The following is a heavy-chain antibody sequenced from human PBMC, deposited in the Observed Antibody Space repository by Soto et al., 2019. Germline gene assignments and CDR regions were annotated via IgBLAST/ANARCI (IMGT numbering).Heavy chain of an antibody. CDR2: IYYSGST. D-gene: IGHD3-10*01. V-gene: IGHV4-59*01. CDR3: ARSMVRGVIIRRLDYYYGMDV. CDR1: GGSISSYY. Sequence: SETLSLTXTVSGGSISSYYWSWIRQPPGKGLEWIGYIYYSGSTNYNPSLKSRVTISVDTSKNQSSLKLSSVTAADTAACYCARSMVRGVIIRRLDYYYGMDVWGQGTTVTVSS. J-gene: IGHJ6*02.